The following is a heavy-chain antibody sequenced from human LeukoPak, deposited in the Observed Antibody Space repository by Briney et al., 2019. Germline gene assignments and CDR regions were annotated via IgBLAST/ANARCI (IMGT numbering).Heavy chain of an antibody. CDR1: GFTFSSYE. J-gene: IGHJ4*02. CDR3: AKGFSGVAGNFDY. Sequence: QSGGSLRLSCAASGFTFSSYEMNWVRQAPGKGLEWVSVITGGGGSTYYADSVKGRFTISRDNSKNTLYLQMNSLRAEDTAVYYCAKGFSGVAGNFDYWGQGTLVTVSS. CDR2: ITGGGGST. V-gene: IGHV3-23*01. D-gene: IGHD6-19*01.